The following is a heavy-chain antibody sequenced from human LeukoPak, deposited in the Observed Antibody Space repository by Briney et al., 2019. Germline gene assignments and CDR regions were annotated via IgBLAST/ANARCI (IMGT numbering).Heavy chain of an antibody. CDR2: ISYSGTI. CDR1: GGSISSSGFY. J-gene: IGHJ4*02. V-gene: IGHV4-39*02. D-gene: IGHD2-15*01. CDR3: ARVVSGPGRFDS. Sequence: SETLSLTCTVSGGSISSSGFYWAWIRQPPGKGLEWIGSISYSGTIYYNPSLKSRITISVDTSRNHFSLNLSSVTATDTSVYYCARVVSGPGRFDSWGQGALVTV.